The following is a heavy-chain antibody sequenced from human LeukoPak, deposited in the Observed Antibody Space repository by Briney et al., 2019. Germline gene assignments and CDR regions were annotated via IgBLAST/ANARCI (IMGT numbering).Heavy chain of an antibody. J-gene: IGHJ4*02. CDR2: MNGEGTTI. Sequence: GGSLRLSCATAGLTFRTTWMHWVRQAPGKGLMWVSRMNGEGTTIDYADSVKGRFTVSRDYAKNTLFLQMNNLRTEDTALYFCATARNFRFEYWGQGSLVIVSS. D-gene: IGHD1-7*01. CDR1: GLTFRTTW. V-gene: IGHV3-74*01. CDR3: ATARNFRFEY.